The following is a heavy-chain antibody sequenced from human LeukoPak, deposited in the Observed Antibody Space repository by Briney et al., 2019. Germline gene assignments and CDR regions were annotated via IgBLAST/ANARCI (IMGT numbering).Heavy chain of an antibody. Sequence: ASVKVSCKASGYTFTGYYMHWVRQAPGQGLEWMGWINPNSGGTNYAQKFQGRVTMTRDTSISTAYMELNSLRSDDTAVYYCARGAGYYDFWSGSTPYYYYYMDVWGKGTTVTVSS. CDR2: INPNSGGT. V-gene: IGHV1-2*02. D-gene: IGHD3-3*01. CDR1: GYTFTGYY. CDR3: ARGAGYYDFWSGSTPYYYYYMDV. J-gene: IGHJ6*03.